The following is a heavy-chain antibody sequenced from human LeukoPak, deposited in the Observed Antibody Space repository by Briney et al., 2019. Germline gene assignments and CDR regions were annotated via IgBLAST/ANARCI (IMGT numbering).Heavy chain of an antibody. CDR1: GGTFSSYA. CDR2: IIPILGIA. V-gene: IGHV1-69*04. D-gene: IGHD3-22*01. J-gene: IGHJ3*02. CDR3: ARSLGGDAYYYDSSGSIWAFDI. Sequence: ASVKVSCKASGGTFSSYAISWVRQAPGQGLEWMGRIIPILGIANYAQKFQGRVTITADKSTSTAYIELSSLRSEDTAVYYCARSLGGDAYYYDSSGSIWAFDIWGQGTMVTVSS.